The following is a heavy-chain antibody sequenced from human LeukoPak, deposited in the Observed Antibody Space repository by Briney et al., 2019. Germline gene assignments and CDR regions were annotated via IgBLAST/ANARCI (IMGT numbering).Heavy chain of an antibody. CDR1: GFTFSSYW. Sequence: PGGSLRLSCAASGFTFSSYWMSWVRQAPGKGLEWVANIKHDGSEKYYVASVKGRFTISKDNAKNSLFLQMNNLRGEDTAVYYCVKGRGGYVKYKTFDYWGQGTLLTVSS. CDR2: IKHDGSEK. V-gene: IGHV3-7*01. D-gene: IGHD5-12*01. CDR3: VKGRGGYVKYKTFDY. J-gene: IGHJ4*02.